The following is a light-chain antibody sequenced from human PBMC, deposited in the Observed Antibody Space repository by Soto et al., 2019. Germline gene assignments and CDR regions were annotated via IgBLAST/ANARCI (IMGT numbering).Light chain of an antibody. CDR3: QQYDNLPLT. Sequence: IQLTQSTCSVSASVGAGGTITCQASQDIKNYLNWYQQKSGKAPKLLIYDASDLETGVPSRFSGSGSGTDFTFTINSLQPEDIATYYCQQYDNLPLTFGGGTKVDIK. CDR2: DAS. CDR1: QDIKNY. V-gene: IGKV1-33*01. J-gene: IGKJ4*01.